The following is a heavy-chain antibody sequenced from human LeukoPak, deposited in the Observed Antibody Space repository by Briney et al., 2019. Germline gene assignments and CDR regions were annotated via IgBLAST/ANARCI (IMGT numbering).Heavy chain of an antibody. CDR2: IFVGGST. J-gene: IGHJ4*02. D-gene: IGHD3-16*01. CDR1: GFTVSSNY. Sequence: GGSLRLSCAASGFTVSSNYMTWVRQAPGKGLEWVSVIFVGGSTYYADSVKGRFTISRDNSKNTLFLQMNSMRGEDTAVYYCARGPGGYDNWGQGTLVTVSS. V-gene: IGHV3-66*01. CDR3: ARGPGGYDN.